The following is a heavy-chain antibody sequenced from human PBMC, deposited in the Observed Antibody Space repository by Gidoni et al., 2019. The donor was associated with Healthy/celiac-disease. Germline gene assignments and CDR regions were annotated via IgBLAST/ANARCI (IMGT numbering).Heavy chain of an antibody. J-gene: IGHJ3*02. CDR3: AKHSEEMTGTAFDI. V-gene: IGHV3-30*02. D-gene: IGHD2-21*01. CDR1: GFTLSSYG. Sequence: QVQLVESGGGVVQPGGSLRLSCAASGFTLSSYGMHWVRQAPGKGLEWVAFIRYDGSNKYYADSVKGRFTISRDNSKNTLSLQMNSLRAEDTAVYYCAKHSEEMTGTAFDIWGQGTMVTVSS. CDR2: IRYDGSNK.